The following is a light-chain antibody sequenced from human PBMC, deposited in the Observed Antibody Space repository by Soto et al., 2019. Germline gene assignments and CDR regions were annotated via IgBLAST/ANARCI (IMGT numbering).Light chain of an antibody. V-gene: IGLV2-14*01. CDR2: EVS. Sequence: QSALTQPASVSGSPGQSITISCTGTSSDVGGYNYVSWYQQHPGKVAKLMIYEVSYRPSGISDRFSGSKSGNTASLTISGLQADDEADYYCNSFTSSYTWVFGGGTKLTVL. CDR3: NSFTSSYTWV. J-gene: IGLJ3*02. CDR1: SSDVGGYNY.